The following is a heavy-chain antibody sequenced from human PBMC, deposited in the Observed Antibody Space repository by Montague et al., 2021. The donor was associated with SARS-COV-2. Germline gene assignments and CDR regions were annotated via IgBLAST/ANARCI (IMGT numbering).Heavy chain of an antibody. J-gene: IGHJ4*02. V-gene: IGHV4-61*02. CDR1: GDSIANNRYD. CDR3: ARITVITPRYFDS. CDR2: VDRNGKT. D-gene: IGHD4-23*01. Sequence: TLSLTCSPSGDSIANNRYDWSWIREPSGQGLEWIGRVDRNGKTNYXSALNSRVSIVLATPKNHFSLSLESVTAADTYVYYCARITVITPRYFDSWGQGSLVTVAS.